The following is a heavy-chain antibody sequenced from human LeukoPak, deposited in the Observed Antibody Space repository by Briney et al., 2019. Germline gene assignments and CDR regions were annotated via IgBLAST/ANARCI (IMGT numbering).Heavy chain of an antibody. Sequence: ASVKVSCKASGYTFTGYYMHWVRQAPGQGLEWMGWINPNSGGTNYAQKFQGRVTMTRDTSISTAYMELSRLRSDDTAVYYCAREHIVVVPAAIPNHMDVWGQGTTVTVSS. J-gene: IGHJ6*02. D-gene: IGHD2-2*02. CDR3: AREHIVVVPAAIPNHMDV. CDR2: INPNSGGT. CDR1: GYTFTGYY. V-gene: IGHV1-2*02.